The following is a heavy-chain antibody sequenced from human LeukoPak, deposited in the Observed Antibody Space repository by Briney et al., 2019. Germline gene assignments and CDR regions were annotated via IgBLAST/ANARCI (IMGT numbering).Heavy chain of an antibody. CDR1: GFTFSKYA. Sequence: GGSLRLSCAASGFTFSKYATHWLRQAPGKGLDWVAVISHDGSYKDYAGSVKGRFTISRDNSKNTLYLQMNSLRAEDTAVYYCAKRSGLYSGYDNIDYWGQGTLVAVSS. J-gene: IGHJ4*02. CDR3: AKRSGLYSGYDNIDY. V-gene: IGHV3-30*04. CDR2: ISHDGSYK. D-gene: IGHD5-12*01.